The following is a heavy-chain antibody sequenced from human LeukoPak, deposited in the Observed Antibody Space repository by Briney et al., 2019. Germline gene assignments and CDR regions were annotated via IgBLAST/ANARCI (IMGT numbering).Heavy chain of an antibody. CDR2: INAGKGNT. J-gene: IGHJ4*02. CDR1: GYTFTNYA. Sequence: ASVKVSCKASGYTFTNYAIHWVRQAPGQGLEWMGWINAGKGNTRYSQKLQDRVTITRDTSANTVYMELSSLRSEDTAVYFCARGLLWFGELSPPGYWGQGTLVTVSS. V-gene: IGHV1-3*01. CDR3: ARGLLWFGELSPPGY. D-gene: IGHD3-10*01.